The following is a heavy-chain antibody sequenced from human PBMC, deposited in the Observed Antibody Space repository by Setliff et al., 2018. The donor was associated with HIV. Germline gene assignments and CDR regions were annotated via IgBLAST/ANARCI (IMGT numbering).Heavy chain of an antibody. Sequence: LKISCKGSGYSFTNYWIGWVRQMPGKGLEWMGIIYPGDSDTRYSPSFQGQVTISVDKSISTAYLHWSSLRASDTAVFYCARRRGYCTSTSCSDAFDIWGQGTVVTVSS. CDR1: GYSFTNYW. CDR3: ARRRGYCTSTSCSDAFDI. CDR2: IYPGDSDT. J-gene: IGHJ3*02. V-gene: IGHV5-51*01. D-gene: IGHD2-2*01.